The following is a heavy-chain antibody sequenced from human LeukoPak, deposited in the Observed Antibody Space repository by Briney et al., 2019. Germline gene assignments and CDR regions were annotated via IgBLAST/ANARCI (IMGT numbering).Heavy chain of an antibody. D-gene: IGHD3-22*01. V-gene: IGHV1-24*01. CDR3: TTHFDSSGPDAFDI. J-gene: IGHJ3*02. CDR1: GKTLTDFA. Sequence: ASVKVSCKVSGKTLTDFAIHWVRQAPGRGLEWMGGFDPEDGERINAQKFQGRVTMTEDTSTDTAYMELSSLRSEDTAVYYCTTHFDSSGPDAFDIWGQGTMVTVSS. CDR2: FDPEDGER.